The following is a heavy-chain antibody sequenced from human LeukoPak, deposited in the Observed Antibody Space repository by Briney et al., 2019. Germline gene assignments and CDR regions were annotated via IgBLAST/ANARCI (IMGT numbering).Heavy chain of an antibody. D-gene: IGHD4-17*01. CDR1: GFVFSKNG. V-gene: IGHV3-30*02. Sequence: GGSLRLFCTTSGFVFSKNGMHWVRQAPGKGLEWVAFIRHDESNKYYADSVKGRFTISRDNSKKTLSLQMNSLRPDGTAVYYCAKFSYGDYVAWGQGTLVIVSS. CDR3: AKFSYGDYVA. J-gene: IGHJ5*02. CDR2: IRHDESNK.